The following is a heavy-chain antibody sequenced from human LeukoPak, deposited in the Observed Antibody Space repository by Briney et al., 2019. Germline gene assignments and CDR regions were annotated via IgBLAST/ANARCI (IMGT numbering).Heavy chain of an antibody. V-gene: IGHV1-46*01. CDR3: ARDPEANWAFFDH. J-gene: IGHJ4*02. D-gene: IGHD7-27*01. CDR2: INPSGGST. CDR1: GYTFTGYY. Sequence: ASVKVSCKASGYTFTGYYIHWVRQAPGQGLEWMGVINPSGGSTTYAQNFQGRVTMTRDTSTTPVYMEVSSLRSADTALYYCARDPEANWAFFDHWGQGTLVTVSS.